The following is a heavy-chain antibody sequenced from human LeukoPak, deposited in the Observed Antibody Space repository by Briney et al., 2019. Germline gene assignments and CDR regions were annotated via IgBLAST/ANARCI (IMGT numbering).Heavy chain of an antibody. D-gene: IGHD1-26*01. J-gene: IGHJ4*02. Sequence: GGSLRLSCAASGFTVSSSYMNWVRQAPGQGLEWVSVIYSGGSTYYADSVKGRFTISRDNSKNTLYHQMDSLRAEDTAVYYCARGRDLLPTPDFDYWGQGTLVTVSS. V-gene: IGHV3-53*01. CDR3: ARGRDLLPTPDFDY. CDR1: GFTVSSSY. CDR2: IYSGGST.